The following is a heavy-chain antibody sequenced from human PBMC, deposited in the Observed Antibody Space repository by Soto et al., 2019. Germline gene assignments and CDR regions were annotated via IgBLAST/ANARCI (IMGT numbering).Heavy chain of an antibody. D-gene: IGHD3-3*01. CDR3: ADGGEWSFNFEY. V-gene: IGHV3-23*01. Sequence: EVQLLESGGGLVQSGGSLRLSCAASGFTFSSYAMRWVRQAPGQGLEWVSGISASGSNTYYADSVKGRFTISRDNSKNTLYLQMNNLRVEDKAVYYCADGGEWSFNFEYWGQGTLVTVFS. CDR2: ISASGSNT. J-gene: IGHJ4*02. CDR1: GFTFSSYA.